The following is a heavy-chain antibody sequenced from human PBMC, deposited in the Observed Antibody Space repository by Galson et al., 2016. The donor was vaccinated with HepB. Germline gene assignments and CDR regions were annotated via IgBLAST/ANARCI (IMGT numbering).Heavy chain of an antibody. J-gene: IGHJ4*02. Sequence: SLRLSCAASGFTFSSFWMIWVRQAPGKGLEWVAHIKQDGSEKYYVDSVRGRFTISRDNAKNSLYLQMNSLRAEDTAVYYCARHPHGTFDYWGQGTLVTVSS. CDR1: GFTFSSFW. CDR2: IKQDGSEK. CDR3: ARHPHGTFDY. V-gene: IGHV3-7*01. D-gene: IGHD1-26*01.